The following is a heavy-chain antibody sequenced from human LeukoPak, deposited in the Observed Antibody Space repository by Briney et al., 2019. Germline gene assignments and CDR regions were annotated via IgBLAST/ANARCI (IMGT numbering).Heavy chain of an antibody. Sequence: GGSLRLSCAASGFTFSSYGMHWVRQAPGKGLEWVAFIRSDGSDKYYADSVKGRFTISRDNSKNTLYLQMNSLRAEDTAVYYCAKGGYCSSASCYIGDIDIWGQGTMVTVSS. CDR3: AKGGYCSSASCYIGDIDI. D-gene: IGHD2-2*02. V-gene: IGHV3-30*02. CDR2: IRSDGSDK. J-gene: IGHJ3*02. CDR1: GFTFSSYG.